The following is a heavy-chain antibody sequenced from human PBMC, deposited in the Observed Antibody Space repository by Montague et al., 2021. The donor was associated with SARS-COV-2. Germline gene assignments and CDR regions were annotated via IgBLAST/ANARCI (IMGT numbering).Heavy chain of an antibody. D-gene: IGHD3-10*01. V-gene: IGHV4-39*01. J-gene: IGHJ4*02. CDR1: GGSISGSSDY. CDR3: ARRECSYGLGD. CDR2: VDYSGNT. Sequence: SETLSLTCTVTGGSISGSSDYWGWIRQSPGKGLEWIASVDYSGNTYYXXSLKSRLTISVDTSKNQFSLKLNSVTAADTALYYCARRECSYGLGDWGQGTLVTASS.